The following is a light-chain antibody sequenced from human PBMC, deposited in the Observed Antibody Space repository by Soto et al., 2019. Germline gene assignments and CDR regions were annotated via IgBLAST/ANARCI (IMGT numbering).Light chain of an antibody. Sequence: QSVLTQPASVSGSPGQSITISCTGTSSDVGGYNYVSWYQQHPGIAPKLMIYDVSDRPSGVSNRFSGSKSGDTASLTISGLQAEEEADYYCSSYTSSSTPVFGGGTKLTVL. CDR3: SSYTSSSTPV. V-gene: IGLV2-14*01. J-gene: IGLJ2*01. CDR2: DVS. CDR1: SSDVGGYNY.